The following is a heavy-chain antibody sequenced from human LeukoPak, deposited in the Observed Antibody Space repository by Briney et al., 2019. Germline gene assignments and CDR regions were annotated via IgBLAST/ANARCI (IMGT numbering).Heavy chain of an antibody. CDR2: TNLHGTAV. CDR1: GLSFSNYW. Sequence: GWSLRLSCAVSGLSFSNYWMHWVRQAPGKGLVWVARTNLHGTAVDYADSVKGRFTISRDNAKNTLFLQMNSLRAEDTAVYYCASAYTYVRLGDHWGQGTLVTVSS. CDR3: ASAYTYVRLGDH. D-gene: IGHD3-16*01. V-gene: IGHV3-74*01. J-gene: IGHJ4*02.